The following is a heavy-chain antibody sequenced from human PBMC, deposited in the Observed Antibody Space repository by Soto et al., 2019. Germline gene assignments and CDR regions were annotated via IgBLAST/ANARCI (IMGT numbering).Heavy chain of an antibody. CDR2: INWNGGST. Sequence: PGGSLRLSCAASGFTFDDYGMSWVRQAPGKGLEWVSGINWNGGSTGYADSVKGRFTISRDNAKNSLYLQMNSLRAEDTALYHCARGRYGSGSDRKDRTRNDAFDICGQGTLVTV. J-gene: IGHJ3*02. CDR3: ARGRYGSGSDRKDRTRNDAFDI. CDR1: GFTFDDYG. D-gene: IGHD3-10*01. V-gene: IGHV3-20*01.